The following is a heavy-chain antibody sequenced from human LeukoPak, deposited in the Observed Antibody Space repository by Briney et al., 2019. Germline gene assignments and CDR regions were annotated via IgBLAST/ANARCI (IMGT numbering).Heavy chain of an antibody. CDR2: TSYDGSNK. J-gene: IGHJ4*02. D-gene: IGHD3-10*01. CDR3: AKEGREGYGSGSYPDH. Sequence: GRSLRLSCAASGFTFSTYGMHWVRQAPGKGLQRVAVTSYDGSNKYYTDSVKGRFTISRDNSKKTLYLQMNSLRAEDTAVYYCAKEGREGYGSGSYPDHWGQGTLVTVSS. CDR1: GFTFSTYG. V-gene: IGHV3-30*18.